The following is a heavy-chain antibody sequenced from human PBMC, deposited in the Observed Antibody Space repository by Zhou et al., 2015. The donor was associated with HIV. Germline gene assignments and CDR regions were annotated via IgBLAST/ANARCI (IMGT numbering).Heavy chain of an antibody. D-gene: IGHD1-26*01. CDR1: GFTFDDYA. V-gene: IGHV3-9*01. CDR3: ARDGGPLAIIVGESLDI. CDR2: ISWNSGSI. Sequence: EVQLVESGGGLVQPGRSLRLSCAASGFTFDDYAMHWVRQAPGKGLEWVSGISWNSGSIGYADSVKGRFTISRDNAKNSLYLQMDSLRVEDTALYYCARDGGPLAIIVGESLDIWGQGTMVTVSS. J-gene: IGHJ3*02.